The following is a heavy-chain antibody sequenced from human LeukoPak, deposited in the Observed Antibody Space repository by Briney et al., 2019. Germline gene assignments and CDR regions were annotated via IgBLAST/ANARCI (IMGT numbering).Heavy chain of an antibody. D-gene: IGHD6-13*01. CDR1: GDSISNINHY. J-gene: IGHJ4*02. CDR2: IYYNADT. CDR3: ARANRAAGRAGYFDY. V-gene: IGHV4-39*01. Sequence: SETLSLTCTVSGDSISNINHYWGWSRQPPGKGLEWIGTIYYNADTYYIPSLKSRVTISLDTSKNQFSLKLTSVTAADTAVYYCARANRAAGRAGYFDYWGQGTLVTVSS.